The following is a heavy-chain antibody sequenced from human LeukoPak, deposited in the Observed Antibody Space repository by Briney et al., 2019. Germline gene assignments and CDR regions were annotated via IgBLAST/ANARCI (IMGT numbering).Heavy chain of an antibody. D-gene: IGHD6-6*01. CDR1: GGSISSSSYY. Sequence: PSETLSLTCTVSGGSISSSSYYWGWIRQPPGKGLEWIGSTNYSGSTYYNPSLKSRVTISVDTPKNQFALKLSSVTAADTAVYYCARRSGSSSWDYYFYYYMDVWGKGTPVTVSS. CDR3: ARRSGSSSWDYYFYYYMDV. V-gene: IGHV4-39*01. J-gene: IGHJ6*03. CDR2: TNYSGST.